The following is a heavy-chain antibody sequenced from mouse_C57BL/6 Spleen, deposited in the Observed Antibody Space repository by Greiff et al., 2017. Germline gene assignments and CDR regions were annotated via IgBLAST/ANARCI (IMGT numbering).Heavy chain of an antibody. Sequence: QVQLQQPGAELVRPGSSVKLSCKASGYTFTSYWMHWVKQRPIQGLEWIGNIDPSDSETHYNQKFKDKATLTVDKSSSTAYMQLSSLTSEDSAVYYCARGTHSSERFAYWGQGTLVTVSA. CDR1: GYTFTSYW. D-gene: IGHD3-2*02. V-gene: IGHV1-52*01. J-gene: IGHJ3*01. CDR2: IDPSDSET. CDR3: ARGTHSSERFAY.